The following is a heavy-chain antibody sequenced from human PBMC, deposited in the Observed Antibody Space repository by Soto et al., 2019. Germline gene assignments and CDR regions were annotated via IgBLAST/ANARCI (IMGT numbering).Heavy chain of an antibody. CDR1: GFTFSDYY. D-gene: IGHD3-22*01. CDR3: ARSSYYYDSSGYYFSAFDI. J-gene: IGHJ3*02. V-gene: IGHV3-11*06. Sequence: GGSLRLSCAASGFTFSDYYMSWIRQAPGKGLEWVSYISSSSSYTNYADSVKGRFTISRDNAKNSLYLQMNSLGAEDTAVYYCARSSYYYDSSGYYFSAFDIWGQGTMVTVSS. CDR2: ISSSSSYT.